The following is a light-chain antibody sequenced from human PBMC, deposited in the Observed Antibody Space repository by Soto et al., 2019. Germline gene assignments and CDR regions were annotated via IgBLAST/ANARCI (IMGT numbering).Light chain of an antibody. CDR1: SSDVGGYNY. V-gene: IGLV2-8*01. CDR3: SSFADRNNFV. CDR2: EVT. Sequence: ALAQPPSASGSPGQSVTISCTGSSSDVGGYNYVSWYQQFPGKAPKLIIYEVTKRPSGVPDRFSGSKSGNTASLTVSGLQAEDEADYYCSSFADRNNFVFGTGTKVTVL. J-gene: IGLJ1*01.